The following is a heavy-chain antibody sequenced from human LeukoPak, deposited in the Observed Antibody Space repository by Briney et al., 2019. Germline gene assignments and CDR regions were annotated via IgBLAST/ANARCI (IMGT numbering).Heavy chain of an antibody. V-gene: IGHV3-23*01. CDR3: AKAFDYGGNRPPYYFDY. CDR2: ISGSGGST. Sequence: HPGGSLRLSCAASGFTFSSYAVRWVRQAPGKGLEWVSGISGSGGSTYYADSVQGRFTISRDNSKNTLYLQMNSLRAEDPAVYYCAKAFDYGGNRPPYYFDYWGQGTLVSVPS. D-gene: IGHD4-23*01. J-gene: IGHJ4*02. CDR1: GFTFSSYA.